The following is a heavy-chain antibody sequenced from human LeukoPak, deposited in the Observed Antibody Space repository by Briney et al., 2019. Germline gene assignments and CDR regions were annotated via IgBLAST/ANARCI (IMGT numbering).Heavy chain of an antibody. CDR3: ARIGYSSSCFDY. CDR1: GFTFSSYA. J-gene: IGHJ4*02. V-gene: IGHV3-30-3*01. CDR2: ISYDGSNK. D-gene: IGHD6-13*01. Sequence: GGSLRLSCAASGFTFSSYAMHWIRQAPGKGLEWVAVISYDGSNKYYADSVKGRFTISRDNSKNTLYLQMNSLRAEDTAVYYCARIGYSSSCFDYWGQGTLVTVSS.